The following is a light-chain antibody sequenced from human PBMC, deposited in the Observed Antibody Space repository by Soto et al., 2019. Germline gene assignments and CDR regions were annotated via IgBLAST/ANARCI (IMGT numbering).Light chain of an antibody. CDR2: GAS. CDR1: QSVSSI. CDR3: QQYNNWPFSA. V-gene: IGKV3-15*01. Sequence: EIVMTQSPATLSVSPGERATLSCRASQSVSSILAWYQQKPGQAPRLLIYGASTRATGIPARFSGSGSGTEFTLTISSLQSEDFAVNYCQQYNNWPFSAFGGGTKVEIK. J-gene: IGKJ4*01.